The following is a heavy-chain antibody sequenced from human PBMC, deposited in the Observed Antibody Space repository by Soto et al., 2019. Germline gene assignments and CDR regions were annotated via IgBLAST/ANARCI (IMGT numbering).Heavy chain of an antibody. D-gene: IGHD3-16*01. V-gene: IGHV3-9*01. Sequence: GGSLRLSCAASGFTVDDYAMHWVRQPPGKGLELVSGGSWNSGSMVYSDSAKARFTISRDNAKNSLYLQMNSPRAEDTALYFCAKDIRGRGRLSYYYGMDVWGQGTTVTVSS. CDR2: GSWNSGSM. J-gene: IGHJ6*02. CDR3: AKDIRGRGRLSYYYGMDV. CDR1: GFTVDDYA.